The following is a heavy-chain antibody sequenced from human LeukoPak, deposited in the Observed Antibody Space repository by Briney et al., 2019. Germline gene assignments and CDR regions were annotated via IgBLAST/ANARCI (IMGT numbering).Heavy chain of an antibody. J-gene: IGHJ4*02. V-gene: IGHV1-18*01. CDR2: ISTYNGNT. CDR3: ARSEELRYFDWQPTPDY. CDR1: GYTFTSYG. D-gene: IGHD3-9*01. Sequence: GASVKVSFKSSGYTFTSYGISSVRQAPGQRRAWMGWISTYNGNTNYAHKLQGRVTMNTDTSTSTAYMEPSSQRANDRHGYYCARSEELRYFDWQPTPDYWGQGTLVTVSS.